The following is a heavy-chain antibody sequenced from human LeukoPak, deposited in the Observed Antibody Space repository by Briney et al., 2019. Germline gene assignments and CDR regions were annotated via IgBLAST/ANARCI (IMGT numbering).Heavy chain of an antibody. Sequence: SETLSLTCTASGGSISSSSYYWGWIRQPPGKGLEWIGSIYYSGGTYYNPSLKSRVTISVDTSKNQFSLKLSSVTAADTAVYYCARPVAFYYYDSSGYPAGAFDIWGQGTMVTVSS. V-gene: IGHV4-39*07. CDR2: IYYSGGT. CDR3: ARPVAFYYYDSSGYPAGAFDI. D-gene: IGHD3-22*01. J-gene: IGHJ3*02. CDR1: GGSISSSSYY.